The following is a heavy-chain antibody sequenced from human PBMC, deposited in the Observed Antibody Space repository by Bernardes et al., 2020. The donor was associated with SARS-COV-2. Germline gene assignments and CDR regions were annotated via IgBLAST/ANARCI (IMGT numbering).Heavy chain of an antibody. CDR2: IYYSGST. J-gene: IGHJ4*02. V-gene: IGHV4-59*08. CDR3: ARRQRGTYYFDY. Sequence: SETLYLTCTVSGGSISSYYWNWIRQPPGKGLEWIGYIYYSGSTNYNPSLKSRVTISVDTSKNQFSLKLSSVTAADTAVYFCARRQRGTYYFDYWGQGTLVTVSS. CDR1: GGSISSYY. D-gene: IGHD2-15*01.